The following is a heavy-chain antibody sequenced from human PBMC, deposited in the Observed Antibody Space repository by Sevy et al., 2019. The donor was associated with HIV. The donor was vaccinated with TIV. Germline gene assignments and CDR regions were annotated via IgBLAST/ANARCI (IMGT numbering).Heavy chain of an antibody. CDR2: ISWNSRNI. D-gene: IGHD2-21*01. V-gene: IGHV3-9*01. Sequence: GGSLRLSCAASGFPFNDHAMHWVRQVPGKGLEWVSGISWNSRNIGYADSVKGRFTISRYNARHFVYLGMNSLRPEDTAFYYCAKDINRGCDGVNCYSYYYYFYGLDVWGQGTKVTVSS. CDR1: GFPFNDHA. CDR3: AKDINRGCDGVNCYSYYYYFYGLDV. J-gene: IGHJ6*02.